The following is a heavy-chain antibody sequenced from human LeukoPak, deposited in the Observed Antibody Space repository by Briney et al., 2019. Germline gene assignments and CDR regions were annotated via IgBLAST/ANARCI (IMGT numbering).Heavy chain of an antibody. D-gene: IGHD6-13*01. CDR3: ARTVGSSWSYYFDY. J-gene: IGHJ4*02. CDR2: ISSSANTI. CDR1: GFTFSSYS. V-gene: IGHV3-48*04. Sequence: GGSLRLSCAASGFTFSSYSMNWVRQAPGKGLEWVSYISSSANTIYYADSVKGRFTISRDNAKNSLYLQMNSLRAEDTAVYYCARTVGSSWSYYFDYWGQGTLVTVSS.